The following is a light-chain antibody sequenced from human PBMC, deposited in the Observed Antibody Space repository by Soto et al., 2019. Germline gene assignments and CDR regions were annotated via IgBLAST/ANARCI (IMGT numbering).Light chain of an antibody. J-gene: IGKJ5*01. CDR1: QSVSNS. Sequence: EMVLTQSPATLSLSPGERVTLSCRASQSVSNSLAWYQQKPGQPPRLLIYDVSNRATGIPARFSGSVSGTNFTLASPRLEQEDFAVYLCIRRSNWPRGTFAQGTRLEIK. V-gene: IGKV3-11*01. CDR3: IRRSNWPRGT. CDR2: DVS.